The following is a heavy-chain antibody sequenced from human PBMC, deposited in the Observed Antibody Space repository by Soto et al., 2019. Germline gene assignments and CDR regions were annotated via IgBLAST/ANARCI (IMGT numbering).Heavy chain of an antibody. CDR2: IYYSGST. Sequence: QVQLQESGPGLVKPSQTLSLTCTVSGGSISSGDYYWSWIRQPPGKGLEWIGYIYYSGSTYYNPSLKSRVTISVDTSKNQFSLKLSSVTAADTAVYYCARDRAGYSSGWYRGVNWFDPWGQGTLVTVSS. CDR3: ARDRAGYSSGWYRGVNWFDP. V-gene: IGHV4-30-4*01. CDR1: GGSISSGDYY. D-gene: IGHD6-19*01. J-gene: IGHJ5*02.